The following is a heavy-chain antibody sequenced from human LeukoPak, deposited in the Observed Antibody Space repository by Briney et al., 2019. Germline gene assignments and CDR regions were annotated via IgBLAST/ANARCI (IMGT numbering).Heavy chain of an antibody. CDR1: GGSISSYY. V-gene: IGHV4-4*07. D-gene: IGHD5-12*01. CDR2: IHTSGST. Sequence: KSSETLSLTCTVSGGSISSYYWSWIRQPAGKGLEWIGRIHTSGSTNYNPSLKSRVTISGDTSMTQFSLKLTSVTAADTAVYYCARGAYGGYSRLGDWFDPWGQGTLITVSS. CDR3: ARGAYGGYSRLGDWFDP. J-gene: IGHJ5*02.